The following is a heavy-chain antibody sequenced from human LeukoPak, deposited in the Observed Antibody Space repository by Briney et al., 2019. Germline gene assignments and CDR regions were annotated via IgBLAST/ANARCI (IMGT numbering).Heavy chain of an antibody. V-gene: IGHV3-49*04. Sequence: PGGSLRLSCTTSGFTFGDYAMSWVRQAPGKGLEWIGFIRSKAYGGTTEYAASVKGRFTISRDDPRRIVYLQMNSLKTEDTAVYYCTREGRGSDAFDYWGQGTLVTVSS. J-gene: IGHJ4*02. CDR1: GFTFGDYA. CDR3: TREGRGSDAFDY. CDR2: IRSKAYGGTT. D-gene: IGHD3-16*01.